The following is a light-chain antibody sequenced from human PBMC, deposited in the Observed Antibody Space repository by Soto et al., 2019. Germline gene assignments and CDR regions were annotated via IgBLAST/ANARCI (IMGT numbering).Light chain of an antibody. CDR1: QSVSSN. Sequence: EIVMTQSPATLSVSPGEGATLSCRASQSVSSNLAWYQQKPGQAPRLLIYGASTRATGVPARFSGSGSGTEFTLIISSLQSEDFAVYFCQEYDSSLRTFGQGTKVEFK. J-gene: IGKJ1*01. V-gene: IGKV3-15*01. CDR3: QEYDSSLRT. CDR2: GAS.